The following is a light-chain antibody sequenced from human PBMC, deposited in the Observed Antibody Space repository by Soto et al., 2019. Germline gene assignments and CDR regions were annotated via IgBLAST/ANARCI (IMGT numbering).Light chain of an antibody. CDR3: HPYAVSPLT. CDR2: DAS. CDR1: QSVGRNY. Sequence: EIVLTQSPGNLSLSPGESATLSCRASQSVGRNYLAWFQHKPDQAPRILIYDASNRATGVPDRFSGSESGTDFTLSVTRLEPEDFAVYYYHPYAVSPLTFGGGTTVEIK. J-gene: IGKJ4*01. V-gene: IGKV3-20*01.